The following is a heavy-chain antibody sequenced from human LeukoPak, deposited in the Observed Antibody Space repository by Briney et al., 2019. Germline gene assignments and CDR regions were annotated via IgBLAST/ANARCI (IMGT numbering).Heavy chain of an antibody. CDR2: INPNSGGT. V-gene: IGHV1-2*06. CDR1: GYTFTGYH. D-gene: IGHD3-3*01. J-gene: IGHJ5*02. Sequence: ASVKVSCKASGYTFTGYHMHWVRQAPGQGLEWMGRINPNSGGTNYAQKFQGRVTMTRDTSISTAYMELSRLRSDDTAVYYCARVAYDFWSGPYNWFDPWGQGTLVTVSS. CDR3: ARVAYDFWSGPYNWFDP.